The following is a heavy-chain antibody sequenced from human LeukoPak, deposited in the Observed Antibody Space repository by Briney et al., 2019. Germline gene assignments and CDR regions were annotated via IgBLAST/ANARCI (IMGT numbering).Heavy chain of an antibody. CDR1: GGSFSGYY. J-gene: IGHJ2*01. CDR3: ARDRYFDL. Sequence: SETLSLTCAVYGGSFSGYYWSWIRQPPGKGLEWIGYIHYSGTTNYNPSLKSRVISSVDTSKNQLSLKLNSVTAADTAVYYCARDRYFDLWGRGALVTVSS. CDR2: IHYSGTT. V-gene: IGHV4-59*01.